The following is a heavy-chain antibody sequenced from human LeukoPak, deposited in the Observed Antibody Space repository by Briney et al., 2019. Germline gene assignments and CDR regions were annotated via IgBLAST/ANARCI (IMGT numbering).Heavy chain of an antibody. CDR1: GFTFSRFS. V-gene: IGHV3-48*02. J-gene: IGHJ4*02. CDR3: ARAFGYFPAY. Sequence: PGGSLRLSCAASGFTFSRFSMNWVRQAPGKGLEWVSYISSGSSTIYYADSVKGRFTISRDNANNSLYLQMNSLRDEDTAVYYCARAFGYFPAYWGQGTLVTVSS. D-gene: IGHD2/OR15-2a*01. CDR2: ISSGSSTI.